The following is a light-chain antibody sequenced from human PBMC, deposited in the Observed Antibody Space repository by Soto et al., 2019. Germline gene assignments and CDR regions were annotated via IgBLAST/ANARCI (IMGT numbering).Light chain of an antibody. CDR1: QSISNH. V-gene: IGKV3-11*01. CDR2: DAS. CDR3: QQRSTWPLT. J-gene: IGKJ4*01. Sequence: EIVLTQSPATLSLSPGERATLSCRASQSISNHLAWYQQKPGQAPRLLISDASNRATGIPARFSGSGSGTDFTLTISSLEPEDFAVYYCQQRSTWPLTFGGGTKVEIK.